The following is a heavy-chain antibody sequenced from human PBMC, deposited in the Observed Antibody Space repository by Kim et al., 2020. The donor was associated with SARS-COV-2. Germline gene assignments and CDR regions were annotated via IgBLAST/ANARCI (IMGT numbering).Heavy chain of an antibody. Sequence: SETLSLTCTVSGGSISSYYWSWIRQPPGKGLEWIGYIHYSGSTNYNPSLKIRVTISVDTSKNQFSVWLSSVTAADTAVYYCARDRPYSYYYGSGGNSWYFVLWGRGTLVTVS. CDR1: GGSISSYY. D-gene: IGHD3-10*01. CDR2: IHYSGST. CDR3: ARDRPYSYYYGSGGNSWYFVL. J-gene: IGHJ2*01. V-gene: IGHV4-59*01.